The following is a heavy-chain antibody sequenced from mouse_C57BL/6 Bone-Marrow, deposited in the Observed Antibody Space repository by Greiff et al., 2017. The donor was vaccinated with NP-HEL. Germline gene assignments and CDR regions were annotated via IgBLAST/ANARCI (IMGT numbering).Heavy chain of an antibody. CDR1: GFNIKDDY. V-gene: IGHV14-4*01. Sequence: EVQLQQSGAELVRPGASVKLSCTASGFNIKDDYMHWVKQRPEQGLEWIGWIDPENGDPGYVSKFQGKATITADTSSNTAYLQLSSLTSEDTAVYYCTTFYDYDGYWGQGTTLTVSS. CDR2: IDPENGDP. D-gene: IGHD2-4*01. J-gene: IGHJ2*01. CDR3: TTFYDYDGY.